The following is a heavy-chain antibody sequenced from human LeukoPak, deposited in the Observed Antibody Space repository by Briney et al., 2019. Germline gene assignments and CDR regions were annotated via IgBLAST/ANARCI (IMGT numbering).Heavy chain of an antibody. Sequence: GGSLRLSCAASGYTFSSYAMCWVHQAPGKGLEWVSVISSSGSSTYYADSVKGRFTISRDYSKNTLYLQMNSLRAEDTAVYYCAKRYSSTSVALDYWGQGTLVTVSS. CDR2: ISSSGSST. J-gene: IGHJ4*02. CDR1: GYTFSSYA. V-gene: IGHV3-23*01. D-gene: IGHD6-13*01. CDR3: AKRYSSTSVALDY.